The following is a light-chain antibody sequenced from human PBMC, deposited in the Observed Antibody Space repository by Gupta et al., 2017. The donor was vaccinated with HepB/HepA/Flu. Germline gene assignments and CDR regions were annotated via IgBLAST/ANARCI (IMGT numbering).Light chain of an antibody. CDR3: QQRSEWPIA. CDR2: DAS. Sequence: EIVFTQSPATLSLSPGERATLSCRASQSVGSYLAWYQQKPGQAPRLLINDASNRATGIPARFSGSGSGTDFTLTINSLEPEDFAIYYCQQRSEWPIAFGQGTRVEIK. CDR1: QSVGSY. V-gene: IGKV3-11*01. J-gene: IGKJ5*01.